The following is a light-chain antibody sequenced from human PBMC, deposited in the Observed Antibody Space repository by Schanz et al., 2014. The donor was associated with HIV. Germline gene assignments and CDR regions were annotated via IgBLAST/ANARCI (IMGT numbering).Light chain of an antibody. Sequence: QSVLTQPPSASGTPGQRVTISCSGSSSNIGINTVNWYQQLPGTAPKLLIYRDYQRPSGVPDRFSGSKSGTSASLAISGLQSADEAEYYCAAWDDSLNGVVFGGGTKLTVL. CDR1: SSNIGINT. CDR2: RDY. CDR3: AAWDDSLNGVV. V-gene: IGLV1-44*01. J-gene: IGLJ2*01.